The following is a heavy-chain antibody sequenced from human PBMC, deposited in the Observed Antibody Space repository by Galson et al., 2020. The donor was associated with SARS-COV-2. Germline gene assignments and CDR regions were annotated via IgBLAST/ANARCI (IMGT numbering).Heavy chain of an antibody. J-gene: IGHJ4*02. CDR1: RYTFTSYG. CDR3: ARDESWGSWFGELLRLTLDY. V-gene: IGHV1-18*01. CDR2: ISAYNGNT. Sequence: ASVKVSCKASRYTFTSYGISWVRQAPGQGLEWMGWISAYNGNTNYAQKLQGRVTMTTDTSTSTAYMELRSLRSDDTAVYYCARDESWGSWFGELLRLTLDYWGQGTLVTVSS. D-gene: IGHD3-10*01.